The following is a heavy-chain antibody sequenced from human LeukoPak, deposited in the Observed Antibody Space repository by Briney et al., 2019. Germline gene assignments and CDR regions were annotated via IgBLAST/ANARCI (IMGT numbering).Heavy chain of an antibody. CDR3: ANGMTATPLSSY. D-gene: IGHD2-21*02. Sequence: GGSPRLSCAASGFTFSSYAMSWVRQAPGKGLEWVSAISGSGGSTYYADSVKGRFTISRDNSKNTLYLQMNSLRAEDTAVYYCANGMTATPLSSYWGQGTLVTVSS. J-gene: IGHJ4*02. V-gene: IGHV3-23*01. CDR1: GFTFSSYA. CDR2: ISGSGGST.